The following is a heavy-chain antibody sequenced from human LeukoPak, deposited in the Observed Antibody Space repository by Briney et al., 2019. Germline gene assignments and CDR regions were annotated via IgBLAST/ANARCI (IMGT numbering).Heavy chain of an antibody. CDR1: GFIFSSYA. D-gene: IGHD2-2*01. Sequence: GGSLRLSCAASGFIFSSYAMTWVRQAPGNGLEWISTISGSGAYPFHADSVKGRFTISRDNSKNTLYLQMNSLRAEDTAVYYCAKDFRFSSCTSATCAFAFDIWGQGTMVTVSS. CDR2: ISGSGAYP. V-gene: IGHV3-23*01. CDR3: AKDFRFSSCTSATCAFAFDI. J-gene: IGHJ3*02.